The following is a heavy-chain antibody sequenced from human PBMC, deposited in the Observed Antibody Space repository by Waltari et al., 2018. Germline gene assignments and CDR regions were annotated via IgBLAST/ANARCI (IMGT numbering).Heavy chain of an antibody. CDR3: ARHLSDTEHNQYYFDY. D-gene: IGHD1-1*01. V-gene: IGHV4-31*03. J-gene: IGHJ4*02. Sequence: QVQLQESGPGLVKPSQTLSLTCTVSGGSINSGGYYWSWIRQHPGKGLEWIGYIYYSGSTYYNPSLKSRVTISVDTSKNQFSLKLSSVTAADTAVYYCARHLSDTEHNQYYFDYWGQGTLVTVSS. CDR1: GGSINSGGYY. CDR2: IYYSGST.